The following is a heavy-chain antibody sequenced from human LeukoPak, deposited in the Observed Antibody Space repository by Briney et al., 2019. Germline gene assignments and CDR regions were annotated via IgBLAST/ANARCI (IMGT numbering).Heavy chain of an antibody. D-gene: IGHD5-18*01. CDR2: IYYNGDA. V-gene: IGHV4-39*01. CDR3: ARLRRYTSGNPAY. CDR1: GASISSSSYY. J-gene: IGHJ4*02. Sequence: SETLSLTCIVSGASISSSSYYWGWSRQPPGKGLEWIGSIYYNGDAYYNSSLKSRLTISVDTSKNQFTLKLSSVTAADTALYYCARLRRYTSGNPAYWGQGSLVTVSS.